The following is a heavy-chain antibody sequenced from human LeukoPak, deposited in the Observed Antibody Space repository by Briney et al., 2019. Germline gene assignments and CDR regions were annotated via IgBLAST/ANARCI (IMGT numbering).Heavy chain of an antibody. CDR1: GGSIRSSYYY. J-gene: IGHJ6*02. CDR2: IYDSGST. Sequence: ASETLSLTCTVSGGSIRSSYYYWGWIRQPPGKGLEWIGSIYDSGSTYYNPSLKSRVTISVDTSKNQFSLKLNSVTAADTAVYYCARPSSSSWYSADYYYYGMDVWGQGTTVTVSS. V-gene: IGHV4-39*01. CDR3: ARPSSSSWYSADYYYYGMDV. D-gene: IGHD6-13*01.